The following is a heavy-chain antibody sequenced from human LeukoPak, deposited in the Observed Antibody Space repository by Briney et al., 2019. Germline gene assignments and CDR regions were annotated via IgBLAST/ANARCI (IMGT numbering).Heavy chain of an antibody. J-gene: IGHJ4*02. CDR2: ISGSGGST. D-gene: IGHD2-21*02. CDR3: AKTAHIVVVTAILDY. V-gene: IGHV3-23*01. CDR1: GFTFSSYG. Sequence: PGGSLRLSCAASGFTFSSYGMSWVRQAPGKGLEWVSAISGSGGSTYYADSVKGRFTISRDNSNNTLYLQMNSLRAEDTAVYYCAKTAHIVVVTAILDYWGQGTLVTVSS.